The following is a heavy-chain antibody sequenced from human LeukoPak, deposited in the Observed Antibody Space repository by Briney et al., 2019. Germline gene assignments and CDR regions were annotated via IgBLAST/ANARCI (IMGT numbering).Heavy chain of an antibody. CDR1: GGSISSDH. J-gene: IGHJ4*02. V-gene: IGHV4-59*12. CDR3: ARGLPVAYFDY. CDR2: IYNSGST. D-gene: IGHD6-19*01. Sequence: PSETLSLTCTVSGGSISSDHWSWIRQPPGKGLEWIGYIYNSGSTNYNPSLKSRVTISVDKSKNQFSLKLSSVTAADTAVYYCARGLPVAYFDYWGQGTLVTVSS.